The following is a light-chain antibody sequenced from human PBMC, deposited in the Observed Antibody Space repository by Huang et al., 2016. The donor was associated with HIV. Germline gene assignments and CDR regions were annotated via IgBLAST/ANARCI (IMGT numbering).Light chain of an antibody. CDR2: GAS. V-gene: IGKV1-6*01. J-gene: IGKJ1*01. CDR1: QGITDD. CDR3: LQDHNYPRT. Sequence: AIQMTQSPSSLSASVGDRVTITCRAIQGITDDLAWYQQKPGKAPKLLISGASTLRSGVPSRFSGSGSGTDFTLTISSLQPEDYATYYCLQDHNYPRTFGQGTKVEI.